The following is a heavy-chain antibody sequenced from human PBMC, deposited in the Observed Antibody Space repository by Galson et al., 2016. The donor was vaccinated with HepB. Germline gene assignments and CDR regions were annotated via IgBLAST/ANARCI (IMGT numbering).Heavy chain of an antibody. CDR2: ISTKSSYT. Sequence: SLRLSCAASGFTFSDYYMTWIRQTPGKRLEWVSYISTKSSYTTYADSVKGRFTISRENAKNSLYLQMNSLKEEDTAVYYCARDKGSASVDYGIRSFDYWGHGTLVTVSS. D-gene: IGHD3-10*01. J-gene: IGHJ4*01. CDR1: GFTFSDYY. CDR3: ARDKGSASVDYGIRSFDY. V-gene: IGHV3-11*06.